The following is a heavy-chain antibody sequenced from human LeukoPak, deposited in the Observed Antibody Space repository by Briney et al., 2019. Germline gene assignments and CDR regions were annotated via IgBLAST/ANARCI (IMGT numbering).Heavy chain of an antibody. CDR3: GRDCVSGIDY. CDR1: GVSISSADYY. CDR2: SSYSGST. J-gene: IGHJ4*02. D-gene: IGHD5/OR15-5a*01. Sequence: SETLSLTCTVSGVSISSADYYWSWIRQPPGTGPEWIGYSSYSGSTSYNPSLNSRVTISVDTSKNQFSLRLSSVTAADTAVYYCGRDCVSGIDYWGQGTLVTVSS. V-gene: IGHV4-30-4*01.